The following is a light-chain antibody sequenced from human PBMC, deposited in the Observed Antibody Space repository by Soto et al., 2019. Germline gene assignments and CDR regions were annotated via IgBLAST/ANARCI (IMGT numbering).Light chain of an antibody. V-gene: IGKV3-11*01. CDR3: QQRSTWPLT. J-gene: IGKJ4*01. CDR2: DAS. CDR1: QSISSH. Sequence: EIVLTQSPATLSLSPGERATLSCRASQSISSHLAWYQQKPGQTPRLLIYDASNRATAVPARFTGSGSGTDFTLPISSLEPEDLAVYYCQQRSTWPLTFVGGTKVEIK.